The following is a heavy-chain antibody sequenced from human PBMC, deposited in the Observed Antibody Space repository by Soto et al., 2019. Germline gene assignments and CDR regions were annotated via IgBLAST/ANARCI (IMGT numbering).Heavy chain of an antibody. CDR3: AREAGSSMLKYYYYYGMDV. D-gene: IGHD1-26*01. J-gene: IGHJ6*02. CDR2: IIPIFGTA. Sequence: QVQLVQSGAEVKKPGSSVKVSCKASGGTYSSYAISWVRQAPGQGLEWMGGIIPIFGTANYAQKFQGRVTITADESTSTAYMELSSLRSEDTAVYYCAREAGSSMLKYYYYYGMDVWGQGTTVTVSS. V-gene: IGHV1-69*01. CDR1: GGTYSSYA.